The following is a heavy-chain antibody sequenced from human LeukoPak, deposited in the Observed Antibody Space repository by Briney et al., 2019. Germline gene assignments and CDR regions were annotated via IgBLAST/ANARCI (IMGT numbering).Heavy chain of an antibody. CDR1: GYTFTSYG. J-gene: IGHJ6*03. D-gene: IGHD3-22*01. CDR2: ISAYNGNT. Sequence: ASVKVSCKAPGYTFTSYGISWVRQAPGQGLEWMGWISAYNGNTNYAQKLQGRVTMTTDTSTSTAYMELRSLRSDDTAVYYCARHYDSSGYYFPYYYYYMDVWGKGTTVTVSS. CDR3: ARHYDSSGYYFPYYYYYMDV. V-gene: IGHV1-18*01.